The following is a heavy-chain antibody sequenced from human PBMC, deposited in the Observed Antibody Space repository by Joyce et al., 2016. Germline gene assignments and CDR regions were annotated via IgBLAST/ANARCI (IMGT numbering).Heavy chain of an antibody. CDR1: GYTFTTDY. D-gene: IGHD3-16*01. V-gene: IGHV1-46*01. J-gene: IGHJ3*02. CDR3: ARDRGADAFDI. Sequence: QVQLVQSGAEVKKPGASVKVSCKASGYTFTTDYMHWVRQAPGQRLEWMGIINPSAGRTRYAQKFQGRVTMTRDTSTRTVYMELSSLRPDDTAVYYCARDRGADAFDIWGQGTMVIVSS. CDR2: INPSAGRT.